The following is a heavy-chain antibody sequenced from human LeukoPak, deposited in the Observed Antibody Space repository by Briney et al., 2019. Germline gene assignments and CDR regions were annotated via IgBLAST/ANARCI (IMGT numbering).Heavy chain of an antibody. CDR1: GFTFSDYY. CDR2: ISSSGTFT. J-gene: IGHJ4*02. D-gene: IGHD2-15*01. CDR3: ARDSARVGYCSGGSCSRWGY. Sequence: GGSLRLSCAASGFTFSDYYMSWIRQAPGKGLEWVSYISSSGTFTTYADSVKGRFTISRDNAKNSLYLRMNSLRAEDTAVYYCARDSARVGYCSGGSCSRWGYWGQGTLVTVSS. V-gene: IGHV3-11*06.